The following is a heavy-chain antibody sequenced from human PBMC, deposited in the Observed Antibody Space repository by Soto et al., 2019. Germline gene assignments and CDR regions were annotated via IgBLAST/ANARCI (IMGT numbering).Heavy chain of an antibody. Sequence: ASVKVSCKASGYTFTSYGISWVRQAPGQGLEWMGWISAYNGNTNYAQKLQGRVTMTTDTSTSTAYMELRSLRSDDTAVYYCARVLGLSESGWVDYYYMDVWGKGTTVTVSS. CDR1: GYTFTSYG. V-gene: IGHV1-18*01. CDR3: ARVLGLSESGWVDYYYMDV. D-gene: IGHD1-26*01. CDR2: ISAYNGNT. J-gene: IGHJ6*03.